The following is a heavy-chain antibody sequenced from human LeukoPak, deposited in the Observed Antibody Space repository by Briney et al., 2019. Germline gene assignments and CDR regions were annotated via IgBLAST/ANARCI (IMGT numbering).Heavy chain of an antibody. CDR1: GFTFSNAW. CDR3: TTDTYYDYVWGSYGSDY. CDR2: IKSKTDGGTT. Sequence: PGGSLRLSCAASGFTFSNAWMNWVRQAPGKGLEWVGRIKSKTDGGTTDFAAPVKGRFTNSRDDSKNTLYLQMNSLKTEDTAVYYCTTDTYYDYVWGSYGSDYWGQGTLVTVSS. V-gene: IGHV3-15*07. J-gene: IGHJ4*02. D-gene: IGHD3-16*01.